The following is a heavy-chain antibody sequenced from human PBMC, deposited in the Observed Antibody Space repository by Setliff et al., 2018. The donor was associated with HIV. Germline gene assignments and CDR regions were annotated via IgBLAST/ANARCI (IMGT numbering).Heavy chain of an antibody. J-gene: IGHJ4*02. V-gene: IGHV4-31*03. D-gene: IGHD4-17*01. CDR2: IYYSGCT. Sequence: PSETLSLTCNVSGGSISSGGYYWSWIRQHPGKGLEWIGYIYYSGCTYYNPSLKSRVTISIDTSKNQFSLKLSSVTAADTAVYYCARGGMDGDYIDSWGQGTLVTVSS. CDR1: GGSISSGGYY. CDR3: ARGGMDGDYIDS.